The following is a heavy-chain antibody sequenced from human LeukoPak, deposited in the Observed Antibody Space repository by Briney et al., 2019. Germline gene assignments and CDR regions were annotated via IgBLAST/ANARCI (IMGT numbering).Heavy chain of an antibody. V-gene: IGHV3-48*03. CDR2: ISSSGSTI. D-gene: IGHD3-10*01. CDR1: GFTFSSYE. Sequence: GGSLRLSCAASGFTFSSYEMNWVRQAPGKGLEWVSYISSSGSTIYYADSVKGRFTISRDNAKNSLYLQINSLRAEDTAVYYCARDEGFGELFFDYWGQGTLVTVSS. J-gene: IGHJ4*02. CDR3: ARDEGFGELFFDY.